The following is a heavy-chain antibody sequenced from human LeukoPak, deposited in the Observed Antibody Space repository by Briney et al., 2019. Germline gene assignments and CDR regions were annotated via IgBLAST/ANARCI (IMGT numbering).Heavy chain of an antibody. CDR2: IWYDGSNK. V-gene: IGHV3-33*08. CDR1: GFTFSSYG. D-gene: IGHD3-22*01. J-gene: IGHJ4*02. CDR3: ARNYYYDSTRLYYFDY. Sequence: PGGSLRLSCAASGFTFSSYGMHWVRQAPGEGLEWVAVIWYDGSNKYYVDSVKGRFTISRDNSKNTLYLQMNSLRAEDTAVYYCARNYYYDSTRLYYFDYWGQGTLVTVSS.